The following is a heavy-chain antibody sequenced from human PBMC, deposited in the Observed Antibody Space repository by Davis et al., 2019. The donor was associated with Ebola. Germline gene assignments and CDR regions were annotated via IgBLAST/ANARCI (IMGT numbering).Heavy chain of an antibody. CDR1: GYTFTSYG. CDR2: IRGFNTNT. V-gene: IGHV1-18*04. D-gene: IGHD3-9*01. CDR3: ARAPNYDVLTGTSSYYFDY. J-gene: IGHJ4*02. Sequence: ASVKVSCKSSGYTFTSYGLVWVRQAPGLGLEWMGWIRGFNTNTNFAQKFQGRVNVSKDTSTNTAYMDLRSLTSDDTAIYYCARAPNYDVLTGTSSYYFDYWGQGTLVTVSS.